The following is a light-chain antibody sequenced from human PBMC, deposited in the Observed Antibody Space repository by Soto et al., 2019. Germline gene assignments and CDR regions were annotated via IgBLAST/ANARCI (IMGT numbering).Light chain of an antibody. CDR2: GAS. Sequence: EIVLTQSPGTLSLSPGERATLSCRASQSVSSSYLAWYQQKPGQAPRLLIYGASIRATGIPDRFSGSGSGTDCTLTISRLEPEDFAVYYCQQYGSSPPTFGQGTKLEIK. V-gene: IGKV3-20*01. CDR3: QQYGSSPPT. CDR1: QSVSSSY. J-gene: IGKJ2*01.